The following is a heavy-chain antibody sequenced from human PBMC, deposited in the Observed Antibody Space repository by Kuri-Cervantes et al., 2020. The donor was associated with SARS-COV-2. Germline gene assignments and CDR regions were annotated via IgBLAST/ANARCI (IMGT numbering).Heavy chain of an antibody. D-gene: IGHD4-17*01. CDR2: INSDGSST. Sequence: GGSLRLSCAASGFTFSSYWMIWVRQAPGKGLEWVSCINSDGSSTIYADSVKGRFTISRDNAKNTLYLQMNSLRAEDTAVYYCARGEDYARHDYWGQGTRVTGYS. CDR1: GFTFSSYW. CDR3: ARGEDYARHDY. V-gene: IGHV3-74*01. J-gene: IGHJ4*02.